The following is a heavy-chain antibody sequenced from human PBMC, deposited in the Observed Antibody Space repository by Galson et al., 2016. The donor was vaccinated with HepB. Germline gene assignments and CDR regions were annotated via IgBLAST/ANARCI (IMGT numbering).Heavy chain of an antibody. J-gene: IGHJ5*02. CDR1: GYTFSSYG. V-gene: IGHV1-18*04. D-gene: IGHD1-1*01. Sequence: SVKVSCKDSGYTFSSYGISWVRQAPGQGLEWMGWSSINNGNTNYAQKFQGRITMTTATAANFVYLELKRLESDDTAMYYCARDFYEWNDILFDPWGQGTLVIVSA. CDR2: SSINNGNT. CDR3: ARDFYEWNDILFDP.